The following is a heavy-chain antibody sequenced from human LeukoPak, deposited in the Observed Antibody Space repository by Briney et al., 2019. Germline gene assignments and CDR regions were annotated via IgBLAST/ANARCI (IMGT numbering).Heavy chain of an antibody. CDR2: IYSDNT. V-gene: IGHV3-53*01. Sequence: GGSLRLSCTVPGFSVSSKSMSWVRQGPGKGLEWVSFIYSDNTHYSDSFKGRFTISRDNSKNTRYLQTNSLRAEDTAVYYCARRAGAYSHPYDYWGQGTLVTVSS. CDR1: GFSVSSKS. D-gene: IGHD4/OR15-4a*01. J-gene: IGHJ4*02. CDR3: ARRAGAYSHPYDY.